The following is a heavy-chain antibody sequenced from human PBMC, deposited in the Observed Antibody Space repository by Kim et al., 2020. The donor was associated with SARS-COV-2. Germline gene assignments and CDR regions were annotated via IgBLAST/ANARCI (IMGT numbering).Heavy chain of an antibody. V-gene: IGHV3-7*01. CDR1: GFSFSTSW. CDR3: ARNNYYGMDV. CDR2: IRGEGGVI. Sequence: GGSLRLSCAASGFSFSTSWMTWVRQAPGKGLQWMATIRGEGGVIDYVASVRDRITISRDNAEDVLYLQINSLGVEDTAVYYCARNNYYGMDVWGQGTSVTVSS. J-gene: IGHJ6*02.